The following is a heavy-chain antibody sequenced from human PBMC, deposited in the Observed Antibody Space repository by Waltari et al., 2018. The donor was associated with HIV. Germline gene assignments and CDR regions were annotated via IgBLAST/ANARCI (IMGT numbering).Heavy chain of an antibody. J-gene: IGHJ5*02. Sequence: QVQLGMSGAEVKTPGASVKVSCKASGYTVTSFGISWVPQAPGQGLEWMGWISAYNGNTDYAQTLQRSVTMTTDTSTSTAYMKLRSLKSDDTAVYYCARVAYSTSTNWFDPWGQGTLVTVSS. CDR3: ARVAYSTSTNWFDP. CDR2: ISAYNGNT. D-gene: IGHD6-6*01. CDR1: GYTVTSFG. V-gene: IGHV1-18*01.